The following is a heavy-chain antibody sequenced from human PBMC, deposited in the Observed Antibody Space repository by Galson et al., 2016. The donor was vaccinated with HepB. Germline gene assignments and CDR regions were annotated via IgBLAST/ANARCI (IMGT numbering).Heavy chain of an antibody. CDR3: AKRHEFCPPVGCSVDY. Sequence: SLRLSCAASGFTFSSSWMSWVRQAPGKGLEWVANIKQDGSEKYYVDSVRGRFTISRDNSNNMLFLQMDSLRPDDTAVYYCAKRHEFCPPVGCSVDYWGQGTLVSVSS. V-gene: IGHV3-7*01. J-gene: IGHJ4*02. CDR1: GFTFSSSW. D-gene: IGHD3-10*02. CDR2: IKQDGSEK.